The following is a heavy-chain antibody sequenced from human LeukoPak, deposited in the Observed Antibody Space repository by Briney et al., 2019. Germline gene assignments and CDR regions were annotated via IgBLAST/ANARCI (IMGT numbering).Heavy chain of an antibody. CDR2: VYGGDTT. J-gene: IGHJ6*03. V-gene: IGHV3-66*01. D-gene: IGHD5-18*01. Sequence: GGSLRLSCAASGFTVSSNYMTWVRQAPGKGLEWVSVVYGGDTTYYADSVKGRFTISRDNSKNTLYLQMNSLRAEDTAVYYCATYVDTAMAGLDMDVWGKGTTVTVSS. CDR1: GFTVSSNY. CDR3: ATYVDTAMAGLDMDV.